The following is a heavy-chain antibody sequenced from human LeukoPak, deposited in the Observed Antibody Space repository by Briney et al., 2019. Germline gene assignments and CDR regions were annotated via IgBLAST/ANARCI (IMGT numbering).Heavy chain of an antibody. CDR3: STIGVNWED. D-gene: IGHD7-27*01. CDR1: GFTFSSYG. J-gene: IGHJ4*02. V-gene: IGHV3-74*03. Sequence: PGGSLRLSCAASGFTFSSYGMHWVRQAPGKGLVWVSRINNDAFSITYADSVKGRFTISRDNAKKTMYLQTNSLRAEDTAVYYCSTIGVNWEDWGQGTPVTASS. CDR2: INNDAFSI.